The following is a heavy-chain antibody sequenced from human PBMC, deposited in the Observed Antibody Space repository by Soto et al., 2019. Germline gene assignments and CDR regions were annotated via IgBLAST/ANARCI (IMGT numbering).Heavy chain of an antibody. V-gene: IGHV4-34*01. CDR1: GGSFSGYY. J-gene: IGHJ6*02. CDR3: AREGVPAFYGLDV. CDR2: INHSGST. D-gene: IGHD1-1*01. Sequence: LSLTCAVYGGSFSGYYWSWIRQPPGKGLEWIGEINHSGSTNYNPSLKSRVTISVDTSKNQFSLKLSSVTAADTAVYYCAREGVPAFYGLDVWAQGTTVTVSS.